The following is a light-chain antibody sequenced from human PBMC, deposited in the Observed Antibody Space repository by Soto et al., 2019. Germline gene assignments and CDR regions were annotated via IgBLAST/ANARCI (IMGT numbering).Light chain of an antibody. CDR1: QTVNSSY. Sequence: EVVLTQSPGTLSLSPGERATLSCRASQTVNSSYLAWYQQKPGQAPRLLIYSASSRATDIPDRFSGSGSGTDFTLTISRLEPEDFYCPRYGISPPKYTFGQGTKLEIK. J-gene: IGKJ2*01. V-gene: IGKV3-20*01. CDR2: SAS. CDR3: PRYGISPPKYT.